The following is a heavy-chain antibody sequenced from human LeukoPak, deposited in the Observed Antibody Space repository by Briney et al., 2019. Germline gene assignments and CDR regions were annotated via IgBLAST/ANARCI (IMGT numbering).Heavy chain of an antibody. V-gene: IGHV3-66*01. CDR2: IYSGGST. CDR3: ARVLNAGPDYYGMDV. D-gene: IGHD1-1*01. CDR1: GFTVSSNY. Sequence: GGSLRLSCAASGFTVSSNYMSWVRQAPGKGLEWVSVIYSGGSTYYADSVKGRFTISRDNSKNTLYLQMNSLRAEDTAVYYCARVLNAGPDYYGMDVWGQGTTVTVSS. J-gene: IGHJ6*02.